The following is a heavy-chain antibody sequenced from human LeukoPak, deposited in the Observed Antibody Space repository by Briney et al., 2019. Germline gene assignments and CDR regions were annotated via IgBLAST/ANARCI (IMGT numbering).Heavy chain of an antibody. Sequence: SETLSLTCTVSGGSISPYYWSWIRQPPGKGLEWIGYIYYSGTTHYNPSLESRVAMSVDTSKNQFSLKLSSVTAADTAVYYCATHYDVLTGYAAAAFDIWGQGTMVTVSS. V-gene: IGHV4-59*08. CDR1: GGSISPYY. J-gene: IGHJ3*02. CDR2: IYYSGTT. CDR3: ATHYDVLTGYAAAAFDI. D-gene: IGHD3-9*01.